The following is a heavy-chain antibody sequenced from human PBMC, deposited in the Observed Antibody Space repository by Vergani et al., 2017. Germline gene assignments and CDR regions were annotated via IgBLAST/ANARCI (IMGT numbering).Heavy chain of an antibody. D-gene: IGHD3-3*01. Sequence: EVGLVQSGPEMRKPGEPLKTSGKRSEYSFGNYWIGWVRQMPGKGLEWMGIIYPADADTSYSPSFQGQVTSSAAKSISTAFLQWDGLEASATALYYCPRHTIYTDSWGQGPLVTVSS. CDR3: PRHTIYTDS. CDR2: IYPADADT. CDR1: EYSFGNYW. V-gene: IGHV5-51*06. J-gene: IGHJ4*02.